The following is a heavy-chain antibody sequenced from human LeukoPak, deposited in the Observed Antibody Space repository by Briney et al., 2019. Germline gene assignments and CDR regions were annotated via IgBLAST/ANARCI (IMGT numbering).Heavy chain of an antibody. CDR3: ARDSAYDFWSGYKIGNWFDP. CDR1: GFTFSSYG. J-gene: IGHJ5*02. Sequence: GGSLRLSCAASGFTFSSYGMHWVRQAPGKGLEWVAVIWYDGSNKYYADSVKGRFTISRDNSKNTLYLQMNSLRAEDTAVYYCARDSAYDFWSGYKIGNWFDPGAREPWSPSPQ. D-gene: IGHD3-3*01. CDR2: IWYDGSNK. V-gene: IGHV3-33*01.